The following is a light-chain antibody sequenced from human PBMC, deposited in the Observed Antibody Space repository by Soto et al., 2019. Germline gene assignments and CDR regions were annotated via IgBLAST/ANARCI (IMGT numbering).Light chain of an antibody. CDR2: EVN. J-gene: IGLJ1*01. CDR1: NSYVRAYNF. Sequence: QSSLTQPAPVSGSPGQSIAIACTGANSYVRAYNFVSWYQQYPGKAPKLIIHEVNNRPSGVSDRFSGSKSGNTASLTISGLQADDEADYYCSSFTTYDTRVFGTGTKVTVL. V-gene: IGLV2-14*01. CDR3: SSFTTYDTRV.